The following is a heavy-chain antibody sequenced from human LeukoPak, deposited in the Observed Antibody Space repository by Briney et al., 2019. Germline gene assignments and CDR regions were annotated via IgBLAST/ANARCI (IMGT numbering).Heavy chain of an antibody. Sequence: SEALSLTCSISGASITSGTYFWTWVRQPPGKGLEWIGSINYSGTTYYTASLKSRVTISVDTSKTQYSLSLTLVTAADTAVYFCARLETVSGANYFDHWGQGALVTVSS. CDR2: INYSGTT. CDR1: GASITSGTYF. CDR3: ARLETVSGANYFDH. J-gene: IGHJ4*02. V-gene: IGHV4-39*01. D-gene: IGHD2-15*01.